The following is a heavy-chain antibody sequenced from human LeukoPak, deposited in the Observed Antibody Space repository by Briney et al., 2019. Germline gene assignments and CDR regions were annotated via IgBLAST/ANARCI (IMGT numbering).Heavy chain of an antibody. J-gene: IGHJ4*02. CDR3: AKRPYDSSGYYYFDY. D-gene: IGHD3-22*01. CDR2: ISGSGGST. Sequence: PGGSLRLSCAASGFTFSSYAMSWVRQAPGKGLEWVSAISGSGGSTYYADSVKGRFTISRDNSKNTLYLQMNSLRAEDTAVYYCAKRPYDSSGYYYFDYWGQETLVTVSS. CDR1: GFTFSSYA. V-gene: IGHV3-23*01.